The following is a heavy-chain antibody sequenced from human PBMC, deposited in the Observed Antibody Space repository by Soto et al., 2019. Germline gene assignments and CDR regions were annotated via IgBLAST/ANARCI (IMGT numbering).Heavy chain of an antibody. CDR2: IYYSGST. J-gene: IGHJ5*02. CDR3: ARWLSSRRITIFGVASNWFDP. CDR1: GGSISSSSYY. V-gene: IGHV4-39*01. D-gene: IGHD3-3*01. Sequence: SETLSLTCTFSGGSISSSSYYWGWIRQPPGKGLEWIGGIYYSGSTYYNPALKSRVTISVDTSKNQYSLKLSSVTAADTAVYYCARWLSSRRITIFGVASNWFDPWGQGTLVTVSS.